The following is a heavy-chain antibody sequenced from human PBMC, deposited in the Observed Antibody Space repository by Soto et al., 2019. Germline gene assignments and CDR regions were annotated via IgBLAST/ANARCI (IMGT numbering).Heavy chain of an antibody. CDR1: GFTFSSYA. Sequence: PGGALRLSCAASGFTFSSYAMSWVRQAPGKGLEWVSAISGSGGSTYYADSVKGRFTISRDNSKNTLYLQMNSLRAEDTAVYYCAKVRPRIAVAVNAFDIWGQGTMVTVSS. CDR2: ISGSGGST. CDR3: AKVRPRIAVAVNAFDI. D-gene: IGHD6-19*01. V-gene: IGHV3-23*01. J-gene: IGHJ3*02.